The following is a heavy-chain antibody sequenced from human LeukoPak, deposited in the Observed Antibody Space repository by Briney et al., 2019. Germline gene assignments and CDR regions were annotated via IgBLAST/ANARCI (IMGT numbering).Heavy chain of an antibody. CDR2: VNQDVSRT. CDR3: ARLKDDVTKFDY. D-gene: IGHD2-8*01. Sequence: GGSLRLSCAGSGFDFSRYWMAWVRQAPGKGLEWVASVNQDVSRTHYVDSVKGRFTISRDNAKSSLFLQMTSLRVEDTAVYYCARLKDDVTKFDYWGQGTLVTVSS. J-gene: IGHJ4*02. CDR1: GFDFSRYW. V-gene: IGHV3-7*01.